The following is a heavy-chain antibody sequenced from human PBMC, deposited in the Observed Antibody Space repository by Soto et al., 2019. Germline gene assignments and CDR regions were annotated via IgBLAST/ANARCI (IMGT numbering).Heavy chain of an antibody. Sequence: QVRLVESGGGVVQPGRSLRLSCAASGFTFSSYAMHWVRQAPGKGLEWVAFIWYDGNKKYYADSVKGRFTTSRDNSKNTLYLQMDSLRAEDTAVYYCARDLGAPTYYFDYWGQGTLVTVSS. V-gene: IGHV3-33*01. CDR1: GFTFSSYA. CDR2: IWYDGNKK. J-gene: IGHJ4*02. CDR3: ARDLGAPTYYFDY.